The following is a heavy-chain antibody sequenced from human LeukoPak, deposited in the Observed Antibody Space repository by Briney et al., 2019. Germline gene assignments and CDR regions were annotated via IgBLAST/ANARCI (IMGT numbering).Heavy chain of an antibody. CDR3: ARILDWTGGWYGVFDP. CDR1: GYTFTSYG. Sequence: GASVKVSCKASGYTFTSYGISWVRQAPGQGLEWMGWISAYNGNTNYAQKLQGRVTMTTDTPTSTAYMELRSLRSDDTAVYYCARILDWTGGWYGVFDPWGQGTLVTVSS. D-gene: IGHD6-19*01. J-gene: IGHJ5*02. CDR2: ISAYNGNT. V-gene: IGHV1-18*01.